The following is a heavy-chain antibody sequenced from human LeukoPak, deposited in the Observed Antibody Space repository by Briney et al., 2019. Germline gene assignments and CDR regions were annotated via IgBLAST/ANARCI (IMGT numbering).Heavy chain of an antibody. CDR2: ISSSSSYI. D-gene: IGHD4/OR15-4a*01. Sequence: GGSLRLSCAASGFTFSSYSMNWVRQAPGKGLEWVSSISSSSSYIYYADSVKGRFTISRDNAKNSLYLQMSSLRAEDTAVYYCARGPSDYRDYWGQGTLVTVSS. V-gene: IGHV3-21*01. CDR3: ARGPSDYRDY. J-gene: IGHJ4*02. CDR1: GFTFSSYS.